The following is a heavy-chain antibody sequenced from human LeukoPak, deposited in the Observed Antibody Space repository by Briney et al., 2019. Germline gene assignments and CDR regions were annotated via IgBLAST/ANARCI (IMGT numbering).Heavy chain of an antibody. CDR2: IYSGGST. Sequence: PGGSLRLSCAASGFTVSSNYMSWVRQAPGKGLEWVSVIYSGGSTYYADSVKGRFTISRDNSKNTLYLQMNSLRAEDTAVYYCAKDRAPLGYCSSTSCHNTFDYWGQGTLVTVSS. CDR3: AKDRAPLGYCSSTSCHNTFDY. V-gene: IGHV3-66*01. D-gene: IGHD2-2*03. J-gene: IGHJ4*02. CDR1: GFTVSSNY.